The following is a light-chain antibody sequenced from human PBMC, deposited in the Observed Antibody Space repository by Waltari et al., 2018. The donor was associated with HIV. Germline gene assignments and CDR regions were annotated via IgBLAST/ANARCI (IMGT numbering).Light chain of an antibody. V-gene: IGKV3-20*01. CDR1: QSVAGNY. J-gene: IGKJ2*01. CDR2: GAS. CDR3: QQYTTSPYT. Sequence: DIVLTQSPGTVSLSPGERATLPCRASQSVAGNYIAWYHQVPGQAPRLLISGASRRATGIPARFSGSGSGTDFTLTISGLEPEDFGVYYCQQYTTSPYTFGQGTNLEI.